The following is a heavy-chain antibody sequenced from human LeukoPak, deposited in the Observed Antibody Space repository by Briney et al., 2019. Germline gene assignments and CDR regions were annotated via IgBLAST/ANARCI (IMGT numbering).Heavy chain of an antibody. CDR2: ISSNGGST. Sequence: GGSLRLSCAASGFTFSSYAMHWVRQAPGKGLEYVSAISSNGGSTYYANSVKGRFTISRDNAKNTLYLQVKSLRAEDTAVYYCARGPSGWGSLDSWGQGALVTVSS. CDR3: ARGPSGWGSLDS. CDR1: GFTFSSYA. J-gene: IGHJ4*02. D-gene: IGHD7-27*01. V-gene: IGHV3-64*01.